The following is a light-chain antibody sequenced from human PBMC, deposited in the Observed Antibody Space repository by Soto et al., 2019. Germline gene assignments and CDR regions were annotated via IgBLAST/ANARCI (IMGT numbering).Light chain of an antibody. CDR1: QSIGPS. J-gene: IGKJ2*01. V-gene: IGKV1-39*01. CDR2: AAS. CDR3: QQSSFTRYT. Sequence: IQLTPSPSSLSASVGDRVTITCRASQSIGPSLNWYQQRPGKVPQVLIYAASSLQSGVSSRFRGSGSGTTFPLTFSSLHPSDFSLYYCQQSSFTRYTFGQGTNLYIK.